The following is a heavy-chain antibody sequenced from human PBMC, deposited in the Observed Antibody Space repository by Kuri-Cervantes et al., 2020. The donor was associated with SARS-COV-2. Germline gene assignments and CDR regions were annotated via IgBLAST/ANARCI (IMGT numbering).Heavy chain of an antibody. J-gene: IGHJ3*02. Sequence: ASVKVSCKASGYTFTGYYMHWVRQAPGQGLEWMGWINPNSGGTNYAQKFQGWVTMTRDTSISTAYMELSRLRSDDTVVYYCARGGGVGATNDAFDIWGQGTMVTVSS. CDR1: GYTFTGYY. D-gene: IGHD1-26*01. CDR2: INPNSGGT. CDR3: ARGGGVGATNDAFDI. V-gene: IGHV1-2*04.